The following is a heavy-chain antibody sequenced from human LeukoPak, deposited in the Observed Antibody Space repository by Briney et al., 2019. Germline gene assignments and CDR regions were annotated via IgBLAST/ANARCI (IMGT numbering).Heavy chain of an antibody. CDR1: GYTFTSYG. J-gene: IGHJ4*02. CDR2: ISGYNGDT. Sequence: VASVKVSCKASGYTFTSYGISWVRQAPGQAPEWMGWISGYNGDTNYAQKLQGRVTMTTDTSTSTAYMELRSLRSDDTAVYYCARDFHSSGYYHYFHYWGQGTLVTVSS. D-gene: IGHD3-22*01. V-gene: IGHV1-18*01. CDR3: ARDFHSSGYYHYFHY.